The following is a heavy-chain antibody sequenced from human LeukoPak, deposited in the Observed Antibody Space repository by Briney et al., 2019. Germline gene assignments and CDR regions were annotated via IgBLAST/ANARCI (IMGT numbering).Heavy chain of an antibody. V-gene: IGHV3-30*04. CDR3: AREHFYCSGGSCQRYFQH. J-gene: IGHJ1*01. D-gene: IGHD2-15*01. CDR2: ISYDGSNK. CDR1: GFTFSSYG. Sequence: GGSLRLSCAASGFTFSSYGMHWVRQAPGKGLEWVAVISYDGSNKYYADSVKGRFTISRDNSKNTLYLQMNSLRAEDTAVYYCAREHFYCSGGSCQRYFQHWGQGTLATVSS.